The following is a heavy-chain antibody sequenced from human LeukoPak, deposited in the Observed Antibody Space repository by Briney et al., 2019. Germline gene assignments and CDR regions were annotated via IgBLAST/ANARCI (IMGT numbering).Heavy chain of an antibody. Sequence: ASVKVSCKASGGTFSSYTISWVRQAPGQGLEWMGRIIPILGIANYAQKFQGRVTIAVDKSTSTAYMELSSLRSEDTAVYYCARSPTTLRYYGMDVWGQGTTVTVSS. CDR1: GGTFSSYT. D-gene: IGHD1-1*01. CDR3: ARSPTTLRYYGMDV. CDR2: IIPILGIA. J-gene: IGHJ6*02. V-gene: IGHV1-69*02.